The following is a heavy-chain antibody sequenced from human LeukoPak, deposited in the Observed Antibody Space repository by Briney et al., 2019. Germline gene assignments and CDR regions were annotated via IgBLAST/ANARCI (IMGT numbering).Heavy chain of an antibody. Sequence: SVKVSCKASGGTFSSYAISWVRQAPGQGLEWMGGIIPIFGTANYAQKFQGRVTITTDESTGTAYMELSSLRSEDTAVYYCARSSFGVVIDYYYYYYMDVWGKGTTVTVSS. CDR2: IIPIFGTA. D-gene: IGHD3-3*01. CDR3: ARSSFGVVIDYYYYYYMDV. V-gene: IGHV1-69*05. J-gene: IGHJ6*03. CDR1: GGTFSSYA.